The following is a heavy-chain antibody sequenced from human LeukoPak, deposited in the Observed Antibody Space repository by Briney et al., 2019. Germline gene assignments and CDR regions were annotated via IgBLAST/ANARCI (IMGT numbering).Heavy chain of an antibody. V-gene: IGHV4-59*06. CDR1: GGSISSHY. D-gene: IGHD5-18*01. J-gene: IGHJ1*01. Sequence: PSETLSLTCTVSGGSISSHYWSWIRQHPGKGLEWIGYIYYSGSTYFNPSLKSRLTISVDTSKNQFSLKLSSVTAADTAVYYCASTNGYEGRYFQHWGQGTLVTVSS. CDR3: ASTNGYEGRYFQH. CDR2: IYYSGST.